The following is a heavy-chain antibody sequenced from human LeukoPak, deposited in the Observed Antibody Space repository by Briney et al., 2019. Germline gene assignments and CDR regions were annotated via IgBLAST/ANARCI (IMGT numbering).Heavy chain of an antibody. CDR1: GFTFSSYA. CDR3: AKKFYSESSGLKQARTLDY. D-gene: IGHD3-22*01. CDR2: ISGSGGST. J-gene: IGHJ4*02. Sequence: PGGSLRLSCAASGFTFSSYAMSWVRQAPGKGLEWVSGISGSGGSTNYADSVKGRFTISRDNSKNTLYLQMNSLRGEDTAVYYCAKKFYSESSGLKQARTLDYWGQGTLVTVSS. V-gene: IGHV3-23*01.